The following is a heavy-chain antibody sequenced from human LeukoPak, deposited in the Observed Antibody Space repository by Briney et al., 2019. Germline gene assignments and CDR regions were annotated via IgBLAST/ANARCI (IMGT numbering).Heavy chain of an antibody. Sequence: GGSLRLSCAAFGFTFDDYGMSWVRQAPGKGLEWVSGINWNGGRTGYADSVKGRFTISRDNAKNTLYLQMNSLRAEDTAVYYCALGVEGNAFDIWGQGTMVTVSS. D-gene: IGHD5-24*01. V-gene: IGHV3-20*04. CDR1: GFTFDDYG. CDR2: INWNGGRT. CDR3: ALGVEGNAFDI. J-gene: IGHJ3*02.